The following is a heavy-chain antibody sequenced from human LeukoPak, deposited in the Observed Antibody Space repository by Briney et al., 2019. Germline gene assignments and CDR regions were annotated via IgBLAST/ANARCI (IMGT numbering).Heavy chain of an antibody. CDR1: GFTFSTYW. CDR3: AREFYLHSDNYDSGN. V-gene: IGHV3-74*01. J-gene: IGHJ4*02. D-gene: IGHD3-16*01. Sequence: PGGSLRLPCAASGFTFSTYWMHWVRQAPGKGLEWVSHINSDGSDASYADSVKGRFTISRDNAKNTLYLQMNSLRAEDTAVYYCAREFYLHSDNYDSGNWGQGTLVTVSS. CDR2: INSDGSDA.